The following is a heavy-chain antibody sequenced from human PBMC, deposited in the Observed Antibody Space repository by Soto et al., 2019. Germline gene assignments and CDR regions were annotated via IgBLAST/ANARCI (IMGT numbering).Heavy chain of an antibody. Sequence: LRLSCAVSGFTFDTHWMDWVRQVPGKGLVWVSCIISDGSETNYADSVEGRFSVSRDNAKNTLYLQMNSLTAEDTAVYYCVRDGAGDIDLDYWGQGTLVTVSS. CDR3: VRDGAGDIDLDY. CDR1: GFTFDTHW. D-gene: IGHD2-15*01. CDR2: IISDGSET. J-gene: IGHJ4*02. V-gene: IGHV3-74*01.